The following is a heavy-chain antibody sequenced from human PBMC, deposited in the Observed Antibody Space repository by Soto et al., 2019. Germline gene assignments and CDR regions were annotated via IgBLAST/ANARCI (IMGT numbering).Heavy chain of an antibody. D-gene: IGHD3-22*01. Sequence: GGSLRLSCVASGFTFDDYAIHWVRQTPGKGLEWVSGLTWNGEVLGYADSVKGRFTISRDNAKNSLYLEMNSLRPEDTALYYCVKGYESSGYLTDLDYWGQGTLVTVSS. V-gene: IGHV3-9*01. CDR2: LTWNGEVL. CDR1: GFTFDDYA. CDR3: VKGYESSGYLTDLDY. J-gene: IGHJ4*02.